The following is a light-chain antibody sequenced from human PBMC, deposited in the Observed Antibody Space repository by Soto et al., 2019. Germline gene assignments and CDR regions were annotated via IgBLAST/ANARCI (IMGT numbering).Light chain of an antibody. Sequence: DIQMTQSPSTLSASVGDRVTITCRASQSISTWLAWYQQKPGKAPKLLIYKASNLEGGVPSRFSGSGSGTEFTITINSLQPDDFATYYYQQYNTYPLSFGGGTKVDIK. CDR3: QQYNTYPLS. CDR1: QSISTW. V-gene: IGKV1-5*03. CDR2: KAS. J-gene: IGKJ4*01.